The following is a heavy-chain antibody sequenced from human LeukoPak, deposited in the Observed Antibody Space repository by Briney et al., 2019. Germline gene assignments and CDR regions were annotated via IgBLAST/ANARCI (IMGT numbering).Heavy chain of an antibody. CDR1: GFTFSSYA. CDR2: ISGSGGSI. CDR3: AKDLGYSSGWYPNFDY. V-gene: IGHV3-23*01. J-gene: IGHJ4*02. D-gene: IGHD6-19*01. Sequence: GGSLGLSCSASGFTFSSYAMIWVRQAPGKGLEWVSGISGSGGSISYAGSVKGRFTISRDTSKNTLYLQMNSLRAEDTAVYYCAKDLGYSSGWYPNFDYWGQGTLVTVSS.